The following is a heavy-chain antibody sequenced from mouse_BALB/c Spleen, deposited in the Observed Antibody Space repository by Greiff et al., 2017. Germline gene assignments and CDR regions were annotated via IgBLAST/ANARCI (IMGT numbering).Heavy chain of an antibody. CDR3: ARLDD. J-gene: IGHJ2*01. Sequence: EVQRVESGGGLVQPGGSRKLSCAASGFTFSSFGMHWVRQAPEKGLEWVAYISSGSSTIYYADTVKGRFTISRDNPKNTLFLQMTSLRSEDTAMYYCARLDDWGQGTTLTVSS. V-gene: IGHV5-17*02. CDR1: GFTFSSFG. CDR2: ISSGSSTI.